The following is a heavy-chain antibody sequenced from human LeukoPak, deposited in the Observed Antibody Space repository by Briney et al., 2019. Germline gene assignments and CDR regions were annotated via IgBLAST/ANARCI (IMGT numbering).Heavy chain of an antibody. CDR2: INPNSGGT. V-gene: IGHV1-2*02. Sequence: ASVKVSCKASGYTFTSYDINWVRQAPGQGLEWMGWINPNSGGTNYAQKFQGRVTMTRDTSISTAYMELSRLRSDDTAVYYCASLGYYYDSSGYYYHGYYFDYWGQGTLVTVSS. D-gene: IGHD3-22*01. CDR3: ASLGYYYDSSGYYYHGYYFDY. J-gene: IGHJ4*02. CDR1: GYTFTSYD.